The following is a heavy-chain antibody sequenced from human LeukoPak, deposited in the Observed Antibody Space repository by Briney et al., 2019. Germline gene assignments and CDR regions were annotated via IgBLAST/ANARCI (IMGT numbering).Heavy chain of an antibody. J-gene: IGHJ4*02. D-gene: IGHD6-19*01. CDR2: TNPNSGGT. CDR1: GYTFTGYY. CDR3: ARVSFRSSGWYAFDY. V-gene: IGHV1-2*04. Sequence: ASVKVSCKASGYTFTGYYMHWVRQAPGQGLEWMGWTNPNSGGTNYAQKFQGWVTMTRDTSISTAYMELSRLRSDDTAVYYCARVSFRSSGWYAFDYWGQGTLVSVSS.